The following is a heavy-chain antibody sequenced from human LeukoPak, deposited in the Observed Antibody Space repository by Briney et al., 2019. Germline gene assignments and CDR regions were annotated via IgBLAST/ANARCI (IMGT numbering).Heavy chain of an antibody. V-gene: IGHV4-30-4*01. CDR2: FYYSGST. J-gene: IGHJ5*02. CDR3: ARPYYYGSRIDP. CDR1: GGSIRSGDYY. D-gene: IGHD3-22*01. Sequence: SQTLSLTCTGSGGSIRSGDYYWSWIRQPPGKGLKWIGYFYYSGSTYYNPSLKSRVTISVDTSKNQFSLKLSSVTAADTAVYYCARPYYYGSRIDPWGQGTLVTVSS.